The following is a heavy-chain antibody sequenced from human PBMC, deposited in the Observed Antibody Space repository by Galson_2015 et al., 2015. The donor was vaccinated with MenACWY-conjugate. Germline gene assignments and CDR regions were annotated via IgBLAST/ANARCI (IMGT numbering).Heavy chain of an antibody. V-gene: IGHV1-18*01. CDR1: GYTFTNYG. CDR3: ARGRPRRITMILVVPEGFDY. D-gene: IGHD3-22*01. J-gene: IGHJ4*02. Sequence: QSGAEVKKPGASVKVSCKASGYTFTNYGINWVRQAPGQGLEWMGWISAYNGNTNYAQRLQGRVTLTTDTSTSTAYMELRSLRSDDTAMYYCARGRPRRITMILVVPEGFDYWGQGTLVTVSS. CDR2: ISAYNGNT.